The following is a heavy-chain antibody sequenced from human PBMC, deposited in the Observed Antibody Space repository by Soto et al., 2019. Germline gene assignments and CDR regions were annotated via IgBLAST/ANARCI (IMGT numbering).Heavy chain of an antibody. Sequence: SETLSLTCTVSGGSVSGGDYYWSWIRQPPGKGLEWIGYFYYSGSTYYNPLLKSRVTISVDTSKNQFSLKLSSVTAADTAVYYCARVIAFAGTTWFDPWGQGTLDTVSS. V-gene: IGHV4-30-4*01. CDR3: ARVIAFAGTTWFDP. J-gene: IGHJ5*02. D-gene: IGHD6-19*01. CDR2: FYYSGST. CDR1: GGSVSGGDYY.